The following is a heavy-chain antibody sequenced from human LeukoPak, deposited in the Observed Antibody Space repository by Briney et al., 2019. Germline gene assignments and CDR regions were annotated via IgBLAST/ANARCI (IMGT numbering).Heavy chain of an antibody. D-gene: IGHD4-17*01. Sequence: SETLSLTCTVSGVSINSNYYYWGWIRQPPGKGLEWIGSVAYSGSTFHNPSLKSRLSIYSDTSKNQFSLKVNSVTAADTAVYYCAREYGDFDYWGQGTLVTVSS. CDR2: VAYSGST. CDR1: GVSINSNYYY. V-gene: IGHV4-39*07. J-gene: IGHJ4*02. CDR3: AREYGDFDY.